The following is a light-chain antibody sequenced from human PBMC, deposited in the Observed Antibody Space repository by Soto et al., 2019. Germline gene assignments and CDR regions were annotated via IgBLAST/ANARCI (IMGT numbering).Light chain of an antibody. Sequence: EIVLTQSPATLSLSPGERATLSCRASQSVSSYLAWYQQKPGQAPRLLIYDASNRATGITARFSGSGSATDFTLTISSLEPEDFEVYYCQQRRNWQFNFGTGTKGDIX. CDR2: DAS. V-gene: IGKV3-11*01. J-gene: IGKJ3*01. CDR3: QQRRNWQFN. CDR1: QSVSSY.